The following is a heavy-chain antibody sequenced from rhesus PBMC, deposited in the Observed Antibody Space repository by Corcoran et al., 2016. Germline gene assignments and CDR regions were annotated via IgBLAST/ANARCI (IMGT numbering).Heavy chain of an antibody. Sequence: QVQLQESGPGLVKPSETLSLTCAVSGGSVSSSNWWSWIRQPPGKGLEWIGYISGSSGSTYYNPSLMSRVTISTDTSKNQFSLKLSSVTAADTAVYYCAQSPTLYSTYVYFDYWGQGVLVTVSS. D-gene: IGHD4-23*01. CDR2: ISGSSGST. CDR3: AQSPTLYSTYVYFDY. J-gene: IGHJ4*01. V-gene: IGHV4-65*01. CDR1: GGSVSSSNW.